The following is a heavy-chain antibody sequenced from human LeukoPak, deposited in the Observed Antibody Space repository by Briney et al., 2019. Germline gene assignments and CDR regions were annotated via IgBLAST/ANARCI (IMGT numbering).Heavy chain of an antibody. CDR1: GGSINHFY. CDR3: AREKRVVGAPHFES. D-gene: IGHD1-26*01. CDR2: IYHSGTT. Sequence: SETLSLTCNVSGGSINHFYWSWIRQPPGKGLEGIGYIYHSGTTNYSPSLKSRVTMSLDTSTSQFSLKVNSVTAADTAVYYCAREKRVVGAPHFESWGQGTLVTVSS. J-gene: IGHJ4*02. V-gene: IGHV4-59*01.